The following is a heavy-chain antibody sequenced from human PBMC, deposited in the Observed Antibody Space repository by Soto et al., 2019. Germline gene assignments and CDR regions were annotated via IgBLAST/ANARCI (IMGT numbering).Heavy chain of an antibody. CDR1: GFTFSSYA. Sequence: EVQLLESGGGLVQPGGSLRLSCAASGFTFSSYAMSWVRQAPGKGLDWVSAISGSGGSTYYADSVKGRFTISRHNSKNTLYLQMNSLRAEDTAVYYCAKGKGQQQLALIYYYYGMDVWCQGTTVTVSS. CDR3: AKGKGQQQLALIYYYYGMDV. V-gene: IGHV3-23*01. D-gene: IGHD6-13*01. J-gene: IGHJ6*02. CDR2: ISGSGGST.